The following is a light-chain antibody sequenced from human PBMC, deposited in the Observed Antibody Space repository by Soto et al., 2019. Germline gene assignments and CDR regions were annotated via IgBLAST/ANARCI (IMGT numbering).Light chain of an antibody. J-gene: IGKJ1*01. CDR3: QQRYSWLRA. V-gene: IGKV3-11*01. CDR2: RGD. CDR1: QSVSSS. Sequence: EVVVPQSPDTLSLSPGETATLSCRASQSVSSSVAWYQHKPGQSPRLGVYRGDKRAPGIPPRFSGSGSGTDFTLTISSLESDDFAIYYCQQRYSWLRAFGPGTKVEVK.